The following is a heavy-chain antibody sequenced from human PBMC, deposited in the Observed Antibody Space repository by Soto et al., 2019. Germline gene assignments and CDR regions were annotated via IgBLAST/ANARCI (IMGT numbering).Heavy chain of an antibody. CDR3: ARYVYYYDSSGYHYFDY. V-gene: IGHV4-39*01. CDR2: IYYSGST. Sequence: IRQPPGKGLEWIGSIYYSGSTYYNPSLKSRVTISVDTSKNQFSLKLSSVTAADTAVYYCARYVYYYDSSGYHYFDYWGQGTLVTVSS. D-gene: IGHD3-22*01. J-gene: IGHJ4*02.